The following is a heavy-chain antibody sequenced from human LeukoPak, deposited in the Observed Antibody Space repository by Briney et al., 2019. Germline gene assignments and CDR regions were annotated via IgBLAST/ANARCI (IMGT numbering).Heavy chain of an antibody. J-gene: IGHJ6*04. CDR3: ARAVVANSYDYYGADV. Sequence: SQTLSLTCAISGDTVSSNRASWNWIRQSPSRGLEWLGRTYYRSKWYNDYAVSVKSRITINPDTSKNQFSLLLNSVTPEDTAVYYCARAVVANSYDYYGADVWGEGTTVTVSS. V-gene: IGHV6-1*01. D-gene: IGHD2-15*01. CDR2: TYYRSKWYN. CDR1: GDTVSSNRAS.